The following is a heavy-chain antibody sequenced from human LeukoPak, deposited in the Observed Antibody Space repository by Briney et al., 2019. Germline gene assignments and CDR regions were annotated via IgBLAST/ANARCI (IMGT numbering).Heavy chain of an antibody. CDR3: ARGGTTVTGFDP. CDR1: GGSISSGGYY. D-gene: IGHD4-17*01. J-gene: IGHJ5*02. Sequence: PSQTLSLTCTVSGGSISSGGYYWSWIRQHPGKGLEWIGYIYYSGSTYYNPSLKSRVTISVDAPKNQFSLKLSSVTAADTAVYYCARGGTTVTGFDPWGQGTLVTVSS. CDR2: IYYSGST. V-gene: IGHV4-31*03.